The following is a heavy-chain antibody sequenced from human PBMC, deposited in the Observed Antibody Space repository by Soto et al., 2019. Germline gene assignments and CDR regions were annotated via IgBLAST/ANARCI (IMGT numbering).Heavy chain of an antibody. CDR1: GGTFSTYA. CDR2: IIPIFGTT. Sequence: QVQLVQSGAEVKKPGSSVKVSCKASGGTFSTYAITWVRQAPGQGLEWLGGIIPIFGTTDYARKFQGRVTIDAAESTSTVWIELRSLTSEDTAVDYCARGVGAYYFEYWGQGTLVNVSS. V-gene: IGHV1-69*01. D-gene: IGHD1-26*01. CDR3: ARGVGAYYFEY. J-gene: IGHJ4*02.